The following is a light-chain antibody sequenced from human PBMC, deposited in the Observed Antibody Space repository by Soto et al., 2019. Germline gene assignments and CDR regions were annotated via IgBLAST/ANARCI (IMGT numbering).Light chain of an antibody. Sequence: QSVLTLPPSASGSPGQSFAISCTGTSSDVGGYNYVSWYQQHPGKAPKLMIYEVNKRPSGVPDRFSGSKSGNTASLTVSGLQAEDEADYYCSSYAGSSNVFGTGTKVTVL. J-gene: IGLJ1*01. V-gene: IGLV2-8*01. CDR2: EVN. CDR1: SSDVGGYNY. CDR3: SSYAGSSNV.